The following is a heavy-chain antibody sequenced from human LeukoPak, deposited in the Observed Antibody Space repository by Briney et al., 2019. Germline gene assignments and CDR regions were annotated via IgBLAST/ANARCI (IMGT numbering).Heavy chain of an antibody. J-gene: IGHJ4*02. V-gene: IGHV4-30-4*01. CDR3: ARERTYYFDY. Sequence: SQTLSLTCTVSGGSISSGDYYWSWIRQPPGQGLEWIGYIYYRGSTYYNPSLKSQVIISVDTSKNQFSLKLSSMTAADTAVYYCARERTYYFDYWGQGTQVTVSS. CDR1: GGSISSGDYY. CDR2: IYYRGST.